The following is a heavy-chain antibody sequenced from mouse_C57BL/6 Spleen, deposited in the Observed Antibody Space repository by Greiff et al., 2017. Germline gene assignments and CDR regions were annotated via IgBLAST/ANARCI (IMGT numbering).Heavy chain of an antibody. CDR3: APIYYDYDVFDY. CDR2: IHPNSGST. Sequence: QVQLQQPGAELVKPGASVKLSCKASGYTFTSYWMHWVKQRPGQGLEWIGMIHPNSGSTNYNEKFKSKATLTVDKSSSTAYMQLSSLTSEDSAVYYCAPIYYDYDVFDYWGQGTTLTVSS. J-gene: IGHJ2*01. D-gene: IGHD2-4*01. V-gene: IGHV1-64*01. CDR1: GYTFTSYW.